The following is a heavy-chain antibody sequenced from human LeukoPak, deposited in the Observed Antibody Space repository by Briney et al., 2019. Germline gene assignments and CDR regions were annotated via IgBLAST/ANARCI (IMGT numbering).Heavy chain of an antibody. J-gene: IGHJ4*02. V-gene: IGHV3-21*01. CDR2: ISSSSSYI. Sequence: GGSLRLSCAASGFTFSSYSMNWVRQAPGKGLEWVSSISSSSSYIYYADSVKGRFTISRDNAKNSLYLQMNSLRAEDTAVYYCARDSGEGGTFDYWGQGTLVSVSS. CDR3: ARDSGEGGTFDY. D-gene: IGHD1-26*01. CDR1: GFTFSSYS.